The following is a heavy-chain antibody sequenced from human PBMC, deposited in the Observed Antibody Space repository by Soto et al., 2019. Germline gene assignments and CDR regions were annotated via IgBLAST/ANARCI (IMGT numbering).Heavy chain of an antibody. CDR2: INPNSGGT. J-gene: IGHJ4*01. CDR1: GYTFTGYY. CDR3: ARDQGSSGYYRRSPRY. Sequence: QVQLVQSGAEVKKPGASVKVSCKASGYTFTGYYMHWVRQAPGQGLEWMGWINPNSGGTNYAQKFQGWVTMTRDTSVTTAYMELSRLRSDDTSVYYCARDQGSSGYYRRSPRYWGHGTLVTVSS. V-gene: IGHV1-2*04. D-gene: IGHD3-22*01.